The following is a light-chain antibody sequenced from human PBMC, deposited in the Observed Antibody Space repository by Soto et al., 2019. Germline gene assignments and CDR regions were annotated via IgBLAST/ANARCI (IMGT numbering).Light chain of an antibody. V-gene: IGLV2-14*01. J-gene: IGLJ3*02. Sequence: QSALTQPASVSGSPGQPITISCTGTSSDVGGYNYVSWYQQHPGKVPKLMIYEVSNRPSGVSNRFSRSKSGNTASLTISGLQAEDEADYYCSAYTSSSTRVFGGGTKLTVL. CDR1: SSDVGGYNY. CDR3: SAYTSSSTRV. CDR2: EVS.